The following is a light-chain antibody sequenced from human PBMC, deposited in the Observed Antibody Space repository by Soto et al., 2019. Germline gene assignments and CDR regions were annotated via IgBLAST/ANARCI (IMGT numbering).Light chain of an antibody. CDR1: QSVLYNSNNKNH. CDR2: GAS. CDR3: QQYYSLPFT. V-gene: IGKV4-1*01. Sequence: DFVMTQAPDSLAVSLGERATINCNSSQSVLYNSNNKNHLGWFQQKPGHPPKLLIYGASFRPSGVPDRFSGSGSGTDFTLTISSLQAEDVAVYYCQQYYSLPFTFGQGTKLEI. J-gene: IGKJ2*01.